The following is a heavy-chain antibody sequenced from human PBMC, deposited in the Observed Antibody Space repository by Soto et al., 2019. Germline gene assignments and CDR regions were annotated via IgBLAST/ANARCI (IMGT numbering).Heavy chain of an antibody. Sequence: QVQLQESGPGLVKPSETLSLTCTVSGGSISSYYWSWIRQPPGKGLEWIGYIYYSGSTNYNPSLKGRVTRSVDTSKNPFSLKLSSVTAADTAVYYCASLGGRSSGWYAPLLWYFDLWGRGTLVTVSS. J-gene: IGHJ2*01. CDR1: GGSISSYY. V-gene: IGHV4-59*08. CDR3: ASLGGRSSGWYAPLLWYFDL. CDR2: IYYSGST. D-gene: IGHD6-19*01.